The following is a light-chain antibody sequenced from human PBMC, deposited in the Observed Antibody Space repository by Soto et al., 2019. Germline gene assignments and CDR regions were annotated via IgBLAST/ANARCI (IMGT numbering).Light chain of an antibody. J-gene: IGKJ2*01. CDR1: QCISSY. CDR3: QQSYSIPYT. V-gene: IGKV1-39*01. CDR2: VAS. Sequence: DIPMTQSPSYLSASVGDRVTITCRASQCISSYLNWYQAKPGNAPKLLIYVASSLQSGVPSRFSGSGSGTDFTLTISSLQPEDFATYYCQQSYSIPYTFGQGTKMEIK.